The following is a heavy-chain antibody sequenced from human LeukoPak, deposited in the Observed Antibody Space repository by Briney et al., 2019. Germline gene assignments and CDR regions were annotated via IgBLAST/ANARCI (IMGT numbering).Heavy chain of an antibody. D-gene: IGHD3-22*01. J-gene: IGHJ4*02. CDR2: MNPNSGNT. CDR1: GYTFTSND. Sequence: GASVKVSCKASGYTFTSNDINWGRQATGQGLEWMGWMNPNSGNTGYAQKFQGRVTMTRNTSINTAYMELSSLRSEDTALYYCARGRAYSSGPGFDYWAQGTLVTVSS. V-gene: IGHV1-8*01. CDR3: ARGRAYSSGPGFDY.